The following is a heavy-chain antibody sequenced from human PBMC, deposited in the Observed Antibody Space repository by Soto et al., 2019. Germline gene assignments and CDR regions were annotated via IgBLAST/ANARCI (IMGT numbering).Heavy chain of an antibody. CDR2: VSGGGAGT. J-gene: IGHJ3*01. D-gene: IGHD2-21*02. V-gene: IGHV3-23*01. CDR3: AKKGLGSLATYCNYGDCHYAFDL. CDR1: GFTFTNYA. Sequence: EVQLLESGGGLVQPGGSLRLSCAASGFTFTNYAMSWVRQAPGKGLEWVSTVSGGGAGTYYADSVKGRFSTSRDNSRNTGYLQMNSLRAEDTAVYYCAKKGLGSLATYCNYGDCHYAFDLWGQGTIVTVSS.